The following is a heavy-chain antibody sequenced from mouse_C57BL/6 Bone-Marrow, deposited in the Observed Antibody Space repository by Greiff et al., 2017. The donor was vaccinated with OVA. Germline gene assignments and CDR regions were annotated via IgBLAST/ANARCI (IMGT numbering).Heavy chain of an antibody. CDR2: IYPGSGNT. CDR1: GYTFTDHY. D-gene: IGHD1-1*02. CDR3: ARDGGYFFEY. V-gene: IGHV1-76*01. J-gene: IGHJ2*01. Sequence: QVQLQQSGAEVVRPGASVKLSCKASGYTFTDHYINWVKQRPGQGLEWIARIYPGSGNTYYNEKFKGKATLTAEKSSNTAYLQLSSLTSEDSAVYFCARDGGYFFEYGGQGTTLTVSS.